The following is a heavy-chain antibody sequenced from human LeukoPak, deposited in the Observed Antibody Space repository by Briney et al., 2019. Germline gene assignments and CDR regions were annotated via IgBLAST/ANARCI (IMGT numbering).Heavy chain of an antibody. CDR3: ARAGGRSWFDP. J-gene: IGHJ5*02. CDR2: INPNSGGT. V-gene: IGHV1-2*02. Sequence: ASVKVSRKASGYSFNDKYLHWVRQAPGQGLEWMGSINPNSGGTNYAQKFQGRVTMTTDTSMSTAYMELSRLTSDDTAVYYCARAGGRSWFDPWGQGTLVTVSS. CDR1: GYSFNDKY.